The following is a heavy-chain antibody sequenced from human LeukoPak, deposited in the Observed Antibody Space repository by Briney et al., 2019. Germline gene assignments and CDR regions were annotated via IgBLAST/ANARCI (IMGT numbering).Heavy chain of an antibody. D-gene: IGHD5-18*01. CDR2: ISSSSSYT. Sequence: GGSLRLSCAASGFTFSSYSMNWVRQAPGKGLEWVSSISSSSSYTNYADSVKGRFTISRDNAKNTLYLQMNSLRAEDTAVYYCAREGLGYSYGAWGQGTLVTVSS. CDR1: GFTFSSYS. CDR3: AREGLGYSYGA. V-gene: IGHV3-21*01. J-gene: IGHJ5*02.